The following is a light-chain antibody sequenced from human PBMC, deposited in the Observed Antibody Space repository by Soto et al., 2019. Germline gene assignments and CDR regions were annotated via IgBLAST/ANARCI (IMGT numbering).Light chain of an antibody. CDR3: QQANSFPYT. CDR1: QDISNW. Sequence: DIQMTQSPSSVSASVGDRVTFTCRASQDISNWLAWYQQVPGKAPKLLISAASSLQSGVPSRFSASRSGTDFTLTINSLQPEDFATYFCQQANSFPYTFGQGTKVEIK. CDR2: AAS. J-gene: IGKJ2*01. V-gene: IGKV1-12*01.